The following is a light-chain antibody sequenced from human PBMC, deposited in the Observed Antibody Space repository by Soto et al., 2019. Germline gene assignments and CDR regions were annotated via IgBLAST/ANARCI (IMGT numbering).Light chain of an antibody. CDR3: CSYAGSDSYV. CDR1: SSDVGGYNT. V-gene: IGLV2-11*01. CDR2: DVS. J-gene: IGLJ1*01. Sequence: QSVLTQPRSVSGSPGQSVTISCTGTSSDVGGYNTVSWYQQHPGKAPKLMIYDVSKRPSGVPDRFSGSKSGNTASLTISGLQAEDEADYYCCSYAGSDSYVFGTGTQLTVL.